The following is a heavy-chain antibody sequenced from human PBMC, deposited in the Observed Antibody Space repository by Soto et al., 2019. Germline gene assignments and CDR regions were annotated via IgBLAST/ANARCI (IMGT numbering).Heavy chain of an antibody. CDR3: ARAGDTVVRAVIIFHYYGMDG. D-gene: IGHD3-10*01. Sequence: PSETLSLTGAVSGYSISSGYYWGWIRQSPGKGLEWIGSMYRSGNTYYNPSLKSRGTLTGDKSTIQCSLKLTSVTAADAAASYCARAGDTVVRAVIIFHYYGMDGWGQETTV. J-gene: IGHJ6*02. CDR2: MYRSGNT. V-gene: IGHV4-38-2*01. CDR1: GYSISSGYY.